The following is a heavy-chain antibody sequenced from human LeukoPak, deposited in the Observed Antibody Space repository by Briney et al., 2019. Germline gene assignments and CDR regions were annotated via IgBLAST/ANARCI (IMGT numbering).Heavy chain of an antibody. J-gene: IGHJ4*02. CDR1: GYTFTSYA. D-gene: IGHD2-15*01. CDR3: ASFCSGGTCYRTY. V-gene: IGHV1-3*01. CDR2: INPVNGNT. Sequence: GSVKVSCKASGYTFTSYAMHWVRQAPGQRLEWMGWINPVNGNTKYSQKFQDRVTLTRDTSATTAYMELSSLRSEDTALYHCASFCSGGTCYRTYWGQGTLVTVSS.